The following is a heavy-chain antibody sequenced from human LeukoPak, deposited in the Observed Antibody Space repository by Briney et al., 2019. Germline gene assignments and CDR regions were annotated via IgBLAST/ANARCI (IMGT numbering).Heavy chain of an antibody. CDR3: ARELTHCSSTSCYRRGGNAFDI. CDR2: IYHSGST. CDR1: GGSISSGGYY. D-gene: IGHD2-2*02. V-gene: IGHV4-30-2*01. Sequence: SQTLSLTCTVSGGSISSGGYYWRWIRQPPGKGLEWIGYIYHSGSTYYNPSLKSRVTISVDRSKNQFSLKLSSVTAADTAVYYCARELTHCSSTSCYRRGGNAFDIWGQGTMVAVSS. J-gene: IGHJ3*02.